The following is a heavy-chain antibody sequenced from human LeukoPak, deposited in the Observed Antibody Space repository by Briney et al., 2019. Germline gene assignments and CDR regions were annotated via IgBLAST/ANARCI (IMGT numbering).Heavy chain of an antibody. CDR3: AVIAPLFDY. J-gene: IGHJ4*02. V-gene: IGHV1-24*01. Sequence: ASVKVSCKVSGYTLTELAMHWVRQSPRKGLDWMGGFDPESGETVYAKQFQGRVSMTEDTSTETAYLELNSLTSEDTAVYYCAVIAPLFDYWGQGTLVTVSS. D-gene: IGHD6-13*01. CDR2: FDPESGET. CDR1: GYTLTELA.